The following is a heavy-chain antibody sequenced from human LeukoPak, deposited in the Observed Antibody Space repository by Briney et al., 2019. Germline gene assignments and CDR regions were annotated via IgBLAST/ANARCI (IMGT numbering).Heavy chain of an antibody. CDR3: ASWVLSGYFDY. CDR1: GGSISSGSYY. Sequence: RSSETLSLTCTVSGGSISSGSYYWSWLRQPAGKGLEWIGRIYTSGSTNYNPSLKSRVTISVDTSKNQFSLKLSSVTAADTAVYYCASWVLSGYFDYWGQGTLVTVSS. CDR2: IYTSGST. V-gene: IGHV4-61*02. D-gene: IGHD2-15*01. J-gene: IGHJ4*02.